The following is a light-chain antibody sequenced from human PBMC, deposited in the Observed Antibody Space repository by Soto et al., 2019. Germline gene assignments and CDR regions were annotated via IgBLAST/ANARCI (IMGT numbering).Light chain of an antibody. CDR1: QSIRSW. V-gene: IGKV1-5*01. CDR3: QQSNGALTWT. J-gene: IGKJ1*01. Sequence: DIQMTQSPSILSASVGDRVTITCRASQSIRSWLAWYQQKPGKAPKLLIYDAYSLESGVPSRFSGSGSGTDFTLTINNLQPEDFGTYCCQQSNGALTWTFGQGTKVDIK. CDR2: DAY.